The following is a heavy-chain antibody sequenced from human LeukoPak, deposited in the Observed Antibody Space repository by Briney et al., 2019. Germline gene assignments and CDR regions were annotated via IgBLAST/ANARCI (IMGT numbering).Heavy chain of an antibody. CDR3: ARVSITMVRGYMDV. J-gene: IGHJ6*03. CDR1: GYTFTSYG. CDR2: ISAYNGNT. V-gene: IGHV1-18*01. Sequence: ASVKVSCKASGYTFTSYGISWVRQAPGQGLEWMGWISAYNGNTDYAQKLQGRVTMTTDTSTSTAYMELRSLRSDDTAVYYCARVSITMVRGYMDVWGKGTTVTISS. D-gene: IGHD3-10*01.